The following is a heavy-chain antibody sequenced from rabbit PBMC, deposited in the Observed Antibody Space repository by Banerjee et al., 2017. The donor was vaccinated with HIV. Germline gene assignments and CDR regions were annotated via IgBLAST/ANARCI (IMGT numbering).Heavy chain of an antibody. J-gene: IGHJ6*01. CDR1: GFSFSSSYY. CDR2: IYAGSSGST. Sequence: QSLEESGGDLVKPGASLTLTCTASGFSFSSSYYMCWVRQAPGKGLEWIACIYAGSSGSTYYASWAKGRFTISKTSSTTVTLQMTSLTAADTATYFCARGIYAGYAGYGPFYGMDLWGQGTLVTVS. V-gene: IGHV1S40*01. D-gene: IGHD7-1*01. CDR3: ARGIYAGYAGYGPFYGMDL.